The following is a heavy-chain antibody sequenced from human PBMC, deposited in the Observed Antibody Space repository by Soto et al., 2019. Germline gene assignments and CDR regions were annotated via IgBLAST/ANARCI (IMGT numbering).Heavy chain of an antibody. CDR2: ISYDGSNK. Sequence: SQRLSCALAGFPFDGSAMHWVRQAPGKGLEWVAVISYDGSNKYYADSVKGRFTICRDNSKNTLSLQMNSLRAEDSSLYYCARDHIADYYYGMDVWGQGT. J-gene: IGHJ6*01. V-gene: IGHV3-30-3*01. D-gene: IGHD2-21*01. CDR3: ARDHIADYYYGMDV. CDR1: GFPFDGSA.